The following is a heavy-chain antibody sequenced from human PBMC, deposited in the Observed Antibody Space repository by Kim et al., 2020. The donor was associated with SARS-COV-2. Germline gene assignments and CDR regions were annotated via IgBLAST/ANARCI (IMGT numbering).Heavy chain of an antibody. CDR3: ATPKYSSGWYYFDY. J-gene: IGHJ4*02. CDR1: GYTLTELS. D-gene: IGHD6-19*01. V-gene: IGHV1-24*01. CDR2: FDPEDGET. Sequence: ASVKVSCKVSGYTLTELSMHWVRQAPGKGLEWMGGFDPEDGETIYAQKFQGRVTMTEDTSTDTAYMELSSLRSEDTAVYYCATPKYSSGWYYFDYWGQGTLVTVSS.